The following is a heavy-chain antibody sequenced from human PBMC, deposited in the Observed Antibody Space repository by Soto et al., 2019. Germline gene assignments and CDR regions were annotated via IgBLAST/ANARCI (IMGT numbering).Heavy chain of an antibody. V-gene: IGHV1-46*01. Sequence: ASVKVSCKASGYTFTSYYMHWVRQAPGQGLEWMGIINPSGGSTSYAQKFQGRVTMTRDTSTSTVYMELNSLRSEDTAVYYCARXLTMAGADYYYYYGMDVWGQGTTVTVSS. J-gene: IGHJ6*02. CDR3: ARXLTMAGADYYYYYGMDV. CDR2: INPSGGST. CDR1: GYTFTSYY. D-gene: IGHD3-10*02.